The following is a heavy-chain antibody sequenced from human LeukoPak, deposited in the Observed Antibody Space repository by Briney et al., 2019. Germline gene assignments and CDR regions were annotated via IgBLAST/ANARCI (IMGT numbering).Heavy chain of an antibody. J-gene: IGHJ5*02. CDR2: INPKSGGT. V-gene: IGHV1-2*02. Sequence: GASVKVSCKASGYSFTSYYIHWVRQAPGQGLEWMGWINPKSGGTNYAQKFQGRVTMTRDTSISTAYMELNRLRSDDTAVYYCARGDIVLIKRAFDPWGQGTLVTVSS. CDR1: GYSFTSYY. D-gene: IGHD2-8*01. CDR3: ARGDIVLIKRAFDP.